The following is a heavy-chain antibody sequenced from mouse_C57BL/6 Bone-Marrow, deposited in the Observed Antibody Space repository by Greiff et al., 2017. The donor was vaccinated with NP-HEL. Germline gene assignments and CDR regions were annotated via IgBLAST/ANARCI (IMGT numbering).Heavy chain of an antibody. CDR1: GFTFSDYG. J-gene: IGHJ3*01. V-gene: IGHV5-17*01. D-gene: IGHD4-1*02. CDR3: ARTPTGPWFAY. Sequence: EVKLMESGGGLVKPGGSLKLSCAASGFTFSDYGMHWVRQAPEKGLEWVAYISSGSSTIYYADTVKGRFTISRDNAKNTLFLQMTSLRSEDTAMYYCARTPTGPWFAYWGQGTLVTVSA. CDR2: ISSGSSTI.